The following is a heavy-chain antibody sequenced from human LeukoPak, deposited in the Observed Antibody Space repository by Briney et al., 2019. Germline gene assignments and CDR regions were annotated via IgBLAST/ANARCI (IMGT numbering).Heavy chain of an antibody. J-gene: IGHJ3*02. CDR3: ARDLAFGEMVTNRGAFDI. D-gene: IGHD5-24*01. CDR1: GYTFTDYY. CDR2: INPKSGGT. V-gene: IGHV1-2*02. Sequence: GASVKVSCKPSGYTFTDYYMHWVRQAPGQGLEWMGWINPKSGGTNYAQKFQGRVTMTRDTSISTAYMELSRLRSDDTAVFYCARDLAFGEMVTNRGAFDIWGQGTMVTVSS.